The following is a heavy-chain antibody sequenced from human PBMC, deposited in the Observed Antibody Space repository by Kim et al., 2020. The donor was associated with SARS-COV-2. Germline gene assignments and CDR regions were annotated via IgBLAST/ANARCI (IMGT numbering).Heavy chain of an antibody. V-gene: IGHV3-30*04. D-gene: IGHD1-1*01. J-gene: IGHJ4*02. CDR1: GFTFSDYA. Sequence: GGSLRLSCAASGFTFSDYALHWVRQAPGKGLEWVALIAHDESNISYPDSVKGRLIISRDNTKNTLYLQMNSLRPEDTAVYYCAGEMGTRSFDHWGQGTLVTVSS. CDR2: IAHDESNI. CDR3: AGEMGTRSFDH.